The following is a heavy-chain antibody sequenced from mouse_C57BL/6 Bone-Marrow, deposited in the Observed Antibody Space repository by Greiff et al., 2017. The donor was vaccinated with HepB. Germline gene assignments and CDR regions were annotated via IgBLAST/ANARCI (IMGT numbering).Heavy chain of an antibody. CDR2: ISDGGSYT. D-gene: IGHD2-5*01. V-gene: IGHV5-4*01. Sequence: EVQVVESGGGLVKPGGSLKLSCAASGFTFSSYAMSWVRQTPEKRLEWVATISDGGSYTYYPDNVKGRFTISRDNAKNNLYLQMSHLKSEDTAMYYCASAYNSNYGLFAYWGQGTLVTVSA. J-gene: IGHJ3*01. CDR3: ASAYNSNYGLFAY. CDR1: GFTFSSYA.